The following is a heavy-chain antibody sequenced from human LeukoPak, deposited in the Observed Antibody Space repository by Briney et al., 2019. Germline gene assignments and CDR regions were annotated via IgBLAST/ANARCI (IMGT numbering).Heavy chain of an antibody. CDR3: ASVNYGDYPYFRH. V-gene: IGHV4-59*08. Sequence: SETLSLTCSVSGDSVSTSHWSWIRQPPGKGLEWVGYIHHSRNTNSNPSLKSRVTISVDTSKNQFSLKLSSVTAADTAVYYCASVNYGDYPYFRHWGQGTLVTVSS. CDR2: IHHSRNT. J-gene: IGHJ1*01. CDR1: GDSVSTSH. D-gene: IGHD4-17*01.